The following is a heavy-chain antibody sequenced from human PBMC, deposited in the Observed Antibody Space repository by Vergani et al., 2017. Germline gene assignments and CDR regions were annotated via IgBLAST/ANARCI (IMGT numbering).Heavy chain of an antibody. V-gene: IGHV3-23*01. CDR1: GFTFSSYA. J-gene: IGHJ4*02. D-gene: IGHD2-2*01. CDR2: ISGSGGST. CDR3: AKRPAAGIDS. Sequence: ELQLLESGGGLVQPGGSLRLSCAASGFTFSSYAMSWVRRAPGKGLEWVSTISGSGGSTYYADSVKGRFTISRDNSKNTLYLQMNSLRAEDTAVYFCAKRPAAGIDSWGQGTLVTVSS.